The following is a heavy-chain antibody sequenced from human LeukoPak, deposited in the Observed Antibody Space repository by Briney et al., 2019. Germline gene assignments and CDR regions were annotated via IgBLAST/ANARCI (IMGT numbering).Heavy chain of an antibody. CDR2: IYYSGST. Sequence: KPSETLSLTCTVSGGSISSSSYYWGWIRQPPGKGLEWIGSIYYSGSTYYNPSLKSRVTISVDTSKNQFSLKLSSVTAADTAVYYCARHEITMVRGVLLNWFDPWGQGTLVTVSS. V-gene: IGHV4-39*01. CDR1: GGSISSSSYY. CDR3: ARHEITMVRGVLLNWFDP. J-gene: IGHJ5*02. D-gene: IGHD3-10*01.